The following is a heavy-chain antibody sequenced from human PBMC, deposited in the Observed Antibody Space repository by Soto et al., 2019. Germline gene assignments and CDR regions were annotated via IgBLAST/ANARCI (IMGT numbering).Heavy chain of an antibody. J-gene: IGHJ6*02. V-gene: IGHV4-39*01. CDR3: ARLVLDSGSYYYYGIDV. D-gene: IGHD1-26*01. Sequence: SETLSLTCTVSGGSISSSSYYWGWIRQPPGKGLEWIGSIYYSGSTYYNPSLKSRVTISVDTSKNQFSLKLSSVTAADTAVYYCARLVLDSGSYYYYGIDVWGQGTTVTVSS. CDR2: IYYSGST. CDR1: GGSISSSSYY.